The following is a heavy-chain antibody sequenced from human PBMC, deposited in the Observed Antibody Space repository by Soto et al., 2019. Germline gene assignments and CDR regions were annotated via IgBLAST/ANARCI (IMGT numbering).Heavy chain of an antibody. J-gene: IGHJ4*02. Sequence: LRLSCTASGFTFNTHWMHWARQAPGKGLVWVSRIYFDGITTNYADSVKGRLTVSRDNAKNTVYLHVNTLRDEDTAVYYCARGGAMGVDYWGQGTLVTVSS. CDR1: GFTFNTHW. CDR3: ARGGAMGVDY. V-gene: IGHV3-74*01. D-gene: IGHD1-26*01. CDR2: IYFDGITT.